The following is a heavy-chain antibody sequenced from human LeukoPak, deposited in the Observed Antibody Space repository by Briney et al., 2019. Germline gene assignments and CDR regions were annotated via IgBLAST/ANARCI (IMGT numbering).Heavy chain of an antibody. J-gene: IGHJ4*02. CDR1: GFTFSSYW. Sequence: GGSLRLSCAASGFTFSSYWMSWVRQAPGKGLEWVANIKQDGSEKYYADSVKGRFTISRDNAKNSLYLQMNSLRAEDTAVYYCARDSYGVAVAGTLDYWGQGTLVTVSS. V-gene: IGHV3-7*01. D-gene: IGHD6-19*01. CDR3: ARDSYGVAVAGTLDY. CDR2: IKQDGSEK.